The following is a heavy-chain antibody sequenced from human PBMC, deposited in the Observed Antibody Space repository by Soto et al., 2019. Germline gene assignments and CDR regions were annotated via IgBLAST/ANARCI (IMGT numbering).Heavy chain of an antibody. CDR1: GYTFTDYY. Sequence: ASVKVSCKASGYTFTDYYMHWVRQAPGQGLEWMGWINAGNGNTKYTQKFQGRVTITRDTSASTAYMELSSLRSEDTAVYYCASSYCISTSCPPYYGMDVWGQGTTVTVSS. D-gene: IGHD2-2*01. CDR2: INAGNGNT. J-gene: IGHJ6*02. V-gene: IGHV1-3*01. CDR3: ASSYCISTSCPPYYGMDV.